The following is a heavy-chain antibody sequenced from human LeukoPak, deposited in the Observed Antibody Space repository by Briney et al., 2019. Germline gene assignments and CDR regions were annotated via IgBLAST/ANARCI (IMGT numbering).Heavy chain of an antibody. D-gene: IGHD2-21*02. J-gene: IGHJ6*02. Sequence: GGSLRLSCAASGFNFITYDMHWVRQAPGKGLEWVTFIRFDGSDKYYADSVKGRFTISRDNSKNTLSLQMNSLRAEDTAVYYCARDAYCGGDCALDVWGQGTTVTVSS. CDR3: ARDAYCGGDCALDV. CDR1: GFNFITYD. V-gene: IGHV3-30*02. CDR2: IRFDGSDK.